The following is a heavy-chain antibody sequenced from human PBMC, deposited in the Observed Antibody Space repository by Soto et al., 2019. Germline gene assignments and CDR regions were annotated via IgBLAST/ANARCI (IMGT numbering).Heavy chain of an antibody. D-gene: IGHD2-21*01. V-gene: IGHV1-69*13. Sequence: ASVEVAFKASWGTFSIYSMILFLDSPLQWLEWMGVIIPIFGTANYAQKLQGRVTITADESTSTAYMEMSSLRSEATAVYYCATVKREIIGGDFDICGEGQMVNVS. CDR1: WGTFSIYS. CDR3: ATVKREIIGGDFDI. CDR2: IIPIFGTA. J-gene: IGHJ3*02.